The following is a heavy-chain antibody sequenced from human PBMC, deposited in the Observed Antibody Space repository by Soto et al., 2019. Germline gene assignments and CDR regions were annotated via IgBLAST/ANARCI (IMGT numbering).Heavy chain of an antibody. D-gene: IGHD6-13*01. CDR2: INWNSGSI. CDR1: GFTFDDYA. J-gene: IGHJ1*01. CDR3: VKDESINWYSGHFRH. Sequence: EVQLVESGGGLVQPGRSLRLSCAASGFTFDDYAMHWVRQVPGKGLEWVSGINWNSGSIGYGDSVKGRFASSRDNAKNSLHLQMNSLSADDTAFYYCVKDESINWYSGHFRHWGQGTLVTVSS. V-gene: IGHV3-9*01.